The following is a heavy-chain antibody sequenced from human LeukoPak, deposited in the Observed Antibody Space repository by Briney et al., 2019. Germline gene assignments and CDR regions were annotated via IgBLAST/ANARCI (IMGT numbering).Heavy chain of an antibody. D-gene: IGHD2-2*01. CDR3: TRDQRKYCSRTTCFVFDI. CDR2: ISGSGDST. V-gene: IGHV3-23*01. J-gene: IGHJ3*02. Sequence: GGSLRLSCAVSGFTLSSYAMTWVRQAPGKGLEWVSAISGSGDSTYYADSVKGRFAVSRDNSKKTLYLQLNSLRAEDTAVYYCTRDQRKYCSRTTCFVFDIWGRGTVVSVSS. CDR1: GFTLSSYA.